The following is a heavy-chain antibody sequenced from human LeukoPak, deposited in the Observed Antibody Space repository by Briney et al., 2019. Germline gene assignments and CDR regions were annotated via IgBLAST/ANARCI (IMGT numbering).Heavy chain of an antibody. Sequence: ASVKVSCKASGGTFSSYAISWVRQAPGQGLEWMGGIIPIFGTANYAQKFQGRATITADESTTTAYMELSSLRSEDTAVYYCARGGFLEDFDYWGQGTLVTVSS. CDR1: GGTFSSYA. J-gene: IGHJ4*02. V-gene: IGHV1-69*13. D-gene: IGHD3-3*01. CDR3: ARGGFLEDFDY. CDR2: IIPIFGTA.